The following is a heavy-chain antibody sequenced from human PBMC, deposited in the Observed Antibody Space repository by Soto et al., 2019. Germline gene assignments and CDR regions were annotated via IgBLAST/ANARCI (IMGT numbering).Heavy chain of an antibody. D-gene: IGHD1-1*01. CDR2: ISSSSSYI. V-gene: IGHV3-21*01. CDR1: GFTFSSYS. CDR3: ARVLEPRYAFDI. Sequence: GGSLRLSCAASGFTFSSYSMNWVRQAPGKGLEWVSSISSSSSYIYYADSVKGRFTISRDDAKNSLYLQMNSLRAEDTAVYYCARVLEPRYAFDIWGQGTMVTVSS. J-gene: IGHJ3*02.